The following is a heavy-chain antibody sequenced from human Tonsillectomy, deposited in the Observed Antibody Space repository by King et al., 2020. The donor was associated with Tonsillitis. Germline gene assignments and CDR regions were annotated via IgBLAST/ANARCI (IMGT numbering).Heavy chain of an antibody. CDR2: IYPDDSDT. D-gene: IGHD6-19*01. J-gene: IGHJ3*02. V-gene: IGHV5-51*03. Sequence: QLVQSGAEVKKPGKSLKISCKGSGYSFTSYWIGWVRQMPGKGLEWMGIIYPDDSDTRYSPSFQGQVTISADPSISTAYLQGSSLKASDTAMYYCARSSGSSGWYDAFDIWGQGTMVTVSS. CDR3: ARSSGSSGWYDAFDI. CDR1: GYSFTSYW.